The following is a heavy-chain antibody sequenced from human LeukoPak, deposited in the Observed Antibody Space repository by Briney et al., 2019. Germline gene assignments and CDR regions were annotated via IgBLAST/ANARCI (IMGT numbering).Heavy chain of an antibody. CDR3: TRDALFGSGRTHLDF. Sequence: GGSLRLSCAASEFTFNRYWMSWVRQAPGKGLQWVANIKHDGSEAHYVDSVKGRFTISRDNAKSSLSLQMNNLNVDDTGVYFCTRDALFGSGRTHLDFWSQGTLVSVSS. CDR2: IKHDGSEA. D-gene: IGHD3-10*01. V-gene: IGHV3-7*04. J-gene: IGHJ4*02. CDR1: EFTFNRYW.